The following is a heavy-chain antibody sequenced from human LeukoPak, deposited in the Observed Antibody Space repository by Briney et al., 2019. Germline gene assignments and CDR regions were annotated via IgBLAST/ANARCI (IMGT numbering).Heavy chain of an antibody. Sequence: EPSETLSLTCTVSGGSISSYYWSWIRQPPGKGLEWIGYIYYSGSTNYNPSLKSRVTISVDTSKNQFSLKLSSVTAADTAVYYCARGAKVLRFLEWLSYFDYWGQGTLVTVSS. D-gene: IGHD3-3*01. J-gene: IGHJ4*02. CDR3: ARGAKVLRFLEWLSYFDY. CDR1: GGSISSYY. CDR2: IYYSGST. V-gene: IGHV4-59*01.